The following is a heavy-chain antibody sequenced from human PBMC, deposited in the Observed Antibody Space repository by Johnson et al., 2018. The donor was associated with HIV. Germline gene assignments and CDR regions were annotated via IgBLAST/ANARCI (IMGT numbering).Heavy chain of an antibody. Sequence: QMQLVESGGGVVQPGRSLRLSCAASGFTFSSYGMHWVRQAPGKGLEWVAVISYDGSNKYYAYSVKGRFTISRDNSKNTLYLQMNSLRAEDTAVYYCAREGRGAPHDAFDIWGQGTMVTVSS. CDR3: AREGRGAPHDAFDI. CDR1: GFTFSSYG. V-gene: IGHV3-30*03. CDR2: ISYDGSNK. J-gene: IGHJ3*02. D-gene: IGHD2-15*01.